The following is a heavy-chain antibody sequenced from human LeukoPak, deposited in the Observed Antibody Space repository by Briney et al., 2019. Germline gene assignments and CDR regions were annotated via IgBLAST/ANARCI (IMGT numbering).Heavy chain of an antibody. CDR3: ARAVDGYCYSTNCLYNWFDP. J-gene: IGHJ5*02. CDR1: GASISSNN. D-gene: IGHD2-2*01. Sequence: PSETLSLTFAVSGASISSNNWWWSWIRQPAGKGLEWIGRIYTSGSANYNPSLKSRVTMSVDTSKNQFSLKLYSVTAADTAVYYCARAVDGYCYSTNCLYNWFDPWGQGTLVTVSS. CDR2: IYTSGSA. V-gene: IGHV4-61*02.